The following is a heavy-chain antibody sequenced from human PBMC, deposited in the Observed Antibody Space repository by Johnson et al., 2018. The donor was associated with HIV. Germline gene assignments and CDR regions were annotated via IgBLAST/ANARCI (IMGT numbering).Heavy chain of an antibody. J-gene: IGHJ3*02. V-gene: IGHV3-11*04. CDR3: ARVSLYGSDAFDI. D-gene: IGHD5-24*01. CDR2: ISASGSNI. Sequence: QVQLVESGGGLVKPGGSLRLSCAASGFTLSDFYMSWIRQAPGKGPEWLSYISASGSNIYYADSVKGRFTISRDKAKNSLYQQMNSLRTEDAAVYYCARVSLYGSDAFDIWGQVTMVTVSS. CDR1: GFTLSDFY.